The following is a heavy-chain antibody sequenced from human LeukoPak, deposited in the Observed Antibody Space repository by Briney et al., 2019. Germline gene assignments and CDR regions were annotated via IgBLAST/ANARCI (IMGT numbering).Heavy chain of an antibody. D-gene: IGHD3-22*01. CDR2: MNPNSGNT. Sequence: ASVKVSCKASGYTFTSYDINWVRQATGQGLEWMGWMNPNSGNTGYAQKFQGRVTMTRNTSISTAYMELSSLRSEDTAVYYCAREGSAYYYVDYWGQGTLVTVSS. CDR3: AREGSAYYYVDY. J-gene: IGHJ4*02. V-gene: IGHV1-8*01. CDR1: GYTFTSYD.